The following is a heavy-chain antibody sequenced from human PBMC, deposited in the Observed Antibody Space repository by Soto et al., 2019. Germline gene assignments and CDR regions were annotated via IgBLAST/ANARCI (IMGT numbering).Heavy chain of an antibody. J-gene: IGHJ6*02. CDR3: ARPRTYYDFWSGSRDYYGMDV. CDR1: GDTFSSYA. Sequence: SVRVSCRASGDTFSSYAISWVRQAPGQGLEWMGGIIPIFGTANYAQKFQGRVTITADESTSTAYMELSSLRSEDTAVYYCARPRTYYDFWSGSRDYYGMDVWGQGTTVTVSS. V-gene: IGHV1-69*13. D-gene: IGHD3-3*01. CDR2: IIPIFGTA.